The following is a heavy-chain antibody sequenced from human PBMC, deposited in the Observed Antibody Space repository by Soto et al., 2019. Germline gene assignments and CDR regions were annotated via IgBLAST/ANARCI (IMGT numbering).Heavy chain of an antibody. CDR2: IWCDGSNK. J-gene: IGHJ5*02. D-gene: IGHD6-13*01. CDR1: GFTFSNYG. CDR3: ARHPERIAEIGWFDP. Sequence: GGSLRLSCAASGFTFSNYGMNWVRQAPGKGLEWVAIIWCDGSNKYYADSVKGRFTISRDNSKNTLYLQMNSLRAEDAAVYYCARHPERIAEIGWFDPWGQGTLVTVSS. V-gene: IGHV3-33*01.